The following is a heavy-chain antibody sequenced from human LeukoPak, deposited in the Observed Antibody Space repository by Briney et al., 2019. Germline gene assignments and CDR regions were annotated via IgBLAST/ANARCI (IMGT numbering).Heavy chain of an antibody. CDR1: GFTFNTYN. CDR2: ISGSGGSI. V-gene: IGHV3-48*04. Sequence: GGSLRLSCAASGFTFNTYNMNWVRQAPGMGLEWVSYISGSGGSIIYADSVKGRFTISRDNAKNTLYLQMNSLRAEDTAVYYCARRGYSYGYFDYWGQGTLVTVSS. J-gene: IGHJ4*02. D-gene: IGHD5-18*01. CDR3: ARRGYSYGYFDY.